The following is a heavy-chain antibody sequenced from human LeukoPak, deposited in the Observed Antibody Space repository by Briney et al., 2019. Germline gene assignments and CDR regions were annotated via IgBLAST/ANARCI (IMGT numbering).Heavy chain of an antibody. CDR3: ARVMIGATKSNYNYYAMDV. J-gene: IGHJ6*02. D-gene: IGHD1-26*01. Sequence: PGGSLRLSCAASGFTFSSYTMHWVRQAPGKGLEYVAAIISHGGSTYYANSVKGRFTISRDNSKNTLYLQMGSLRAEDMAVYYCARVMIGATKSNYNYYAMDVWGQGTTVTVSS. CDR2: IISHGGST. V-gene: IGHV3-64*01. CDR1: GFTFSSYT.